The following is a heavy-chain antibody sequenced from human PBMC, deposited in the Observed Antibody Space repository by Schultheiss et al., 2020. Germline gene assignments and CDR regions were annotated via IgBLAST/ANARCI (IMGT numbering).Heavy chain of an antibody. CDR1: GFTFSSYG. Sequence: GGSLRLSCAASGFTFSSYGMHWVRQAPGKGLEWVAVIWYDGSNKYYADSVKGRFTISRDNSKNTLYLQMNSLRAEDTAVYYCARGSLKYSSSSFDYWGQGTLVTVSS. CDR3: ARGSLKYSSSSFDY. V-gene: IGHV3-33*08. D-gene: IGHD6-6*01. CDR2: IWYDGSNK. J-gene: IGHJ4*02.